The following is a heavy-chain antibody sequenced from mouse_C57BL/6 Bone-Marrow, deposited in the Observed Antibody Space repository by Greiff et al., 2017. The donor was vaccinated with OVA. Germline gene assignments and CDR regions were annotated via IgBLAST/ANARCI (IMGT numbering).Heavy chain of an antibody. CDR3: ARSTRGRAWFAY. CDR1: GYTFTSYT. V-gene: IGHV1-4*01. J-gene: IGHJ3*01. D-gene: IGHD1-1*01. CDR2: INPSSGYT. Sequence: VQLQQSGAELARPGASLKMSCKASGYTFTSYTMHWVKQRPGQGLEWIGYINPSSGYTKYNQKFKDKATLTADKSSSTAYMQLSSLTSEDSAVYYCARSTRGRAWFAYWGQGTLVTVSA.